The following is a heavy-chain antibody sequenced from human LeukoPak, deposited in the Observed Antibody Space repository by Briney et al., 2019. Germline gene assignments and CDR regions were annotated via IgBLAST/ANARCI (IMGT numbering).Heavy chain of an antibody. CDR1: GFTVSSNY. CDR2: ISGSGGTT. D-gene: IGHD2-2*01. Sequence: PGGSLRLSCAASGFTVSSNYMSWVRQAPGKGLEWVSVISGSGGTTYYADSVKGRFTISRDNSKNTLYLQMNSLRAEDTAAYFCARITAKTLPAARRCGFDSWGQGALVTVSS. V-gene: IGHV3-23*01. CDR3: ARITAKTLPAARRCGFDS. J-gene: IGHJ4*02.